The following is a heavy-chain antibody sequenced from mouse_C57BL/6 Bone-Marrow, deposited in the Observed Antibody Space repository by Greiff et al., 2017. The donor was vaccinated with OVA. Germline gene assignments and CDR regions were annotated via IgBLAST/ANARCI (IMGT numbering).Heavy chain of an antibody. Sequence: VQLQQPGAELVRPGSSVKLSCKASGYTFTSYWMHWVKQRPIQGLEWIGNIDPSDSETHYNQKFKDKATLTVDKSSSTAYMQLSSLTSEDSAVYYCARTYYGSSYYYAMDYWGQGTSVTVSS. CDR3: ARTYYGSSYYYAMDY. CDR1: GYTFTSYW. V-gene: IGHV1-52*01. D-gene: IGHD1-1*01. J-gene: IGHJ4*01. CDR2: IDPSDSET.